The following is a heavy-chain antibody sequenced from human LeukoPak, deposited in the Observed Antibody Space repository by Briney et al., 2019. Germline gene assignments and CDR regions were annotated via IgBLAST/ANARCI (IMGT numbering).Heavy chain of an antibody. CDR1: EFTFSSYW. D-gene: IGHD3-22*01. Sequence: GGSLRLSRAASEFTFSSYWMHWVRQAPGKGLVWVSHINPDGTTTNYADSVKGRFTISRDNAKNTLYLQMNSLRVEDTAVFYCVRGIRDYYGLDYWGQGTLVTVSS. CDR2: INPDGTTT. CDR3: VRGIRDYYGLDY. V-gene: IGHV3-74*01. J-gene: IGHJ4*02.